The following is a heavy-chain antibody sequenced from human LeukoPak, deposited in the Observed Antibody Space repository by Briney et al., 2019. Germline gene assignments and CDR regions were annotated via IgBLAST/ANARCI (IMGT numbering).Heavy chain of an antibody. D-gene: IGHD3-10*01. J-gene: IGHJ4*02. CDR2: ISYDGSNK. Sequence: GGSLRLSCAASGFTFSSYAMHWVRQAPGKGLEWVAVISYDGSNKYYADSVKGRFTISRDNSKNTLYLQMNSLRAEDTAVYYCAKDGDGSGSYYYWGQGTLVTVSS. V-gene: IGHV3-30-3*01. CDR3: AKDGDGSGSYYY. CDR1: GFTFSSYA.